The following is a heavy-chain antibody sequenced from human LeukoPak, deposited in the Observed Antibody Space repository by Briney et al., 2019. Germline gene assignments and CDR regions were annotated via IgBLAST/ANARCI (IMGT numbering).Heavy chain of an antibody. Sequence: SETLSLTCTVSGGSISSSSYYWGWIRQPPGKGLEWIGSIYYSGSTYYNPSLKSRVTISVDTSKNQFSLMLSSVTAADTAVYYCARQGWGDYVWDYWGQGTLVTVSS. CDR1: GGSISSSSYY. V-gene: IGHV4-39*01. D-gene: IGHD4-17*01. J-gene: IGHJ4*02. CDR3: ARQGWGDYVWDY. CDR2: IYYSGST.